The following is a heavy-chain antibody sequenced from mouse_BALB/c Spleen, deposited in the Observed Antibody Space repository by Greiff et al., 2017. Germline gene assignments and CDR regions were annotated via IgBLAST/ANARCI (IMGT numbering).Heavy chain of an antibody. D-gene: IGHD2-4*01. J-gene: IGHJ4*01. Sequence: QVQLQQSGAELVRPGSSVKISCKASGYAFSSYWMNWVKQRPGQGLEWIGQIYPGDGDTNYNGKFTGKATLTADKSSSTAYMQLSSLTSEDSAVYFCARGDYPYYAMDYWGQGTSVTVSS. V-gene: IGHV1-80*01. CDR1: GYAFSSYW. CDR2: IYPGDGDT. CDR3: ARGDYPYYAMDY.